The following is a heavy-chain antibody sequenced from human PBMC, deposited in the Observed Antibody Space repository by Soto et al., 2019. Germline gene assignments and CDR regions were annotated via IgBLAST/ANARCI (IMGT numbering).Heavy chain of an antibody. CDR1: GGTFYTYT. D-gene: IGHD5-18*01. V-gene: IGHV1-69*13. J-gene: IGHJ4*02. Sequence: SVKVSCKASGGTFYTYTFSWLRQAPGQGLEWMGSITPIYPTTNYAEKFQGRLTVTADGSTNTAYMELNSLTSEDTAVYYCARIPRYSFPTSDDLDSWGQGTLVTVSS. CDR2: ITPIYPTT. CDR3: ARIPRYSFPTSDDLDS.